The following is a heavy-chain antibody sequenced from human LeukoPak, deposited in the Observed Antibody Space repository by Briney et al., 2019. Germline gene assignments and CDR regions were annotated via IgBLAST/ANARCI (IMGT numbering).Heavy chain of an antibody. CDR2: IKQDGSEK. CDR3: ASQGGDYYYYYMDV. CDR1: GFTFSSYW. J-gene: IGHJ6*03. Sequence: GGSLRLSCAASGFTFSSYWMSWFRQAPGKGLKGLPNIKQDGSEKYYVDSVKDRFTISRDNAKNSLYLQMNSLRAEDTAVYYCASQGGDYYYYYMDVWGKGTTVTVSS. D-gene: IGHD3-16*01. V-gene: IGHV3-7*01.